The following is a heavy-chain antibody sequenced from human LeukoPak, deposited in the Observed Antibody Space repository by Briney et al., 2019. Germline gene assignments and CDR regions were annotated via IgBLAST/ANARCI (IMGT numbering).Heavy chain of an antibody. D-gene: IGHD3-22*01. V-gene: IGHV3-23*01. CDR2: ISDSGGST. J-gene: IGHJ4*02. Sequence: GGSLRLSCAASGFTFSSCAMNWVRQAPGKGLQWVSTISDSGGSTHYADSVKGRFTISRDNSKNTLYLQMTSLRAEDTAVYYCAKDQVWIVVGSFDYWGQGTLVTVSS. CDR3: AKDQVWIVVGSFDY. CDR1: GFTFSSCA.